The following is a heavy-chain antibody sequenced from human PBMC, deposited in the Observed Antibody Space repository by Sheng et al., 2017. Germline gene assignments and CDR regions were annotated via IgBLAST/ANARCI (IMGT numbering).Heavy chain of an antibody. CDR2: FNYDGTT. V-gene: IGHV4-39*07. D-gene: IGHD5-12*01. Sequence: QLQLQESGPGLVKSSETLSLTCTVSGGSISDSSYYWGWIRQPPGKGLEWIGSFNYDGTTYYNPSLKSRVAISLDMSNNHFSLKLTSVTAADTAVYYCARDVEMATIKQIDYWGQGTLVTVTS. J-gene: IGHJ4*02. CDR3: ARDVEMATIKQIDY. CDR1: GGSISDSSYY.